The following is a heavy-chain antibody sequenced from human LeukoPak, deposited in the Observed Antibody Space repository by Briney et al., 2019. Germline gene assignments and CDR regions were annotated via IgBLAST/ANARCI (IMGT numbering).Heavy chain of an antibody. CDR3: ATDGFYDSSRAGGYYFDF. J-gene: IGHJ4*02. CDR2: IKSRINRGTA. CDR1: GFTFSYAW. V-gene: IGHV3-15*01. Sequence: AGSLRLSCAASGFTFSYAWMNWVRQAPGKGLEWLGRIKSRINRGTAEYTAPVKGRFTISRDDSKNMLYLQMNSLRTEDTAIYYCATDGFYDSSRAGGYYFDFWGQGTLVSVSS. D-gene: IGHD3-22*01.